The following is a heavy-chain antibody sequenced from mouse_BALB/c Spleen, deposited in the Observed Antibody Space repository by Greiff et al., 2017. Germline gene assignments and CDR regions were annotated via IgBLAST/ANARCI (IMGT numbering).Heavy chain of an antibody. V-gene: IGHV1-82*01. D-gene: IGHD2-1*01. CDR3: ARYGNYPYYAMDY. Sequence: QVQLQQSGPELVKPGASVKISCKASGYAFSSSWMSWVKQRPGQGLEWIGRIYPGDGDTNYNGKFKGKATLTADKSSSTAYMQLSSLTSVDSAVYFCARYGNYPYYAMDYWGQGTSVTVSS. CDR2: IYPGDGDT. J-gene: IGHJ4*01. CDR1: GYAFSSSW.